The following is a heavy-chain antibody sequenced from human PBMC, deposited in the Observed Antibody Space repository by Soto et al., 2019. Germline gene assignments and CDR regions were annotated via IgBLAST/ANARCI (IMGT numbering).Heavy chain of an antibody. CDR2: IRSEAYGGTT. CDR1: GFTFGDYA. J-gene: IGHJ5*02. D-gene: IGHD5-12*01. Sequence: PGGSLRLSCTASGFTFGDYAMSWFRQAPGKGLEWVGFIRSEAYGGTTEYAASVKGRFTISRDDSKSIAYLQMNSLKTEDTAVYYCTRDLVDIVATIGFDPWGQGTLVTVSS. CDR3: TRDLVDIVATIGFDP. V-gene: IGHV3-49*03.